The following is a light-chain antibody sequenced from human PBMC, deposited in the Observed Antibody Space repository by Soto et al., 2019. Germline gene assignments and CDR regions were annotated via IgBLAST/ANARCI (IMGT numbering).Light chain of an antibody. CDR2: VAS. Sequence: DIQLTQSPSFLSSSVGDRVTITCRASQDISSYLAWYQQKPGQAPKLLIYVASTLQSGVPSRFSGSGSGTAFTLTIISLQPEDFATYYCQQINRYTYTFGQGTKLEIK. CDR1: QDISSY. CDR3: QQINRYTYT. V-gene: IGKV1-9*01. J-gene: IGKJ2*01.